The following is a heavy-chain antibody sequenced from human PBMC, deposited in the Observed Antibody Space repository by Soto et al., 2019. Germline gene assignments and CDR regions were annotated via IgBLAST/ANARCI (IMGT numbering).Heavy chain of an antibody. Sequence: PSETLSLTCTVSGGSISSSSSYWGWIRQPPGKGLEWIGSIYYSGSTYYNPSLKSRVTISVDTSKNQFSLKLSSVTAADTAVYYCARGLGYYGSGSFDYWGQGTLVTVSS. V-gene: IGHV4-39*07. J-gene: IGHJ4*02. CDR1: GGSISSSSSY. CDR3: ARGLGYYGSGSFDY. D-gene: IGHD3-10*01. CDR2: IYYSGST.